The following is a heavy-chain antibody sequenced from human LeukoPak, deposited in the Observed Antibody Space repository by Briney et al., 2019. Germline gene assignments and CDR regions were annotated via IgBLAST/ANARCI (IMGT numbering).Heavy chain of an antibody. J-gene: IGHJ5*01. CDR3: ARVSGSGLYFKSFDP. V-gene: IGHV4-4*02. CDR1: GDDISSSNW. D-gene: IGHD3-10*01. Sequence: SETLSLTCSVSGDDISSSNWWTWVRQPPQKGLEWIGEVCHSGSTNYNPSLKNRIYMSVDKSQNRFSLRLTSVTAADTAVYFCARVSGSGLYFKSFDPWGQGTLVIVSS. CDR2: VCHSGST.